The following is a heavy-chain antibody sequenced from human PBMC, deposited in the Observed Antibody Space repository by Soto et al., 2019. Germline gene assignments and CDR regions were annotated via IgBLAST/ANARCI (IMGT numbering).Heavy chain of an antibody. V-gene: IGHV1-18*04. CDR3: AXHRFNYYDDTVYYYFDY. D-gene: IGHD3-22*01. CDR2: ISGHNGNT. CDR1: GHSFTSYG. Sequence: ASVKVSCKASGHSFTSYGISWVRQAPGQGPEWMGWISGHNGNTNHPQSLQGRVTMTTDTSRNTAYMELRSLRSDDTAVYYCAXHRFNYYDDTVYYYFDYWGQGTLVTVSS. J-gene: IGHJ4*02.